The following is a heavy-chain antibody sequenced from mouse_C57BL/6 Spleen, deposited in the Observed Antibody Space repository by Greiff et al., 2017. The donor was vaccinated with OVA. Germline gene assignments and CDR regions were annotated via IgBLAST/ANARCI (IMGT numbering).Heavy chain of an antibody. CDR2: ISDGGSYT. J-gene: IGHJ4*01. V-gene: IGHV5-4*01. CDR3: ARSLLRYAMDY. D-gene: IGHD1-1*01. CDR1: GFTFSSYA. Sequence: EVQGVESGGGLVKPGGSLKLSCAASGFTFSSYAMSWVRQTPEKRLEWVATISDGGSYTYYPDNVKGRFTISRDNAKNNLYLQMSHLKSEDTAMYYCARSLLRYAMDYWGQGTSVTVSS.